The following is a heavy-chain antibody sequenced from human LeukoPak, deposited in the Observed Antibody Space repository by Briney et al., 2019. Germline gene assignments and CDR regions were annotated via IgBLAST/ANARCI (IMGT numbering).Heavy chain of an antibody. D-gene: IGHD3-9*01. CDR2: IYSGGST. J-gene: IGHJ4*02. CDR1: GFTVSSNY. V-gene: IGHV3-66*01. CDR3: ASSGSGLRYFDWSPTLDY. Sequence: PGGSLRLSCAASGFTVSSNYMSWVRQAPGKGLEWVSVIYSGGSTYYADSVKGRFTISRDNSKNTLYLQMNSLRAEDTAVYYCASSGSGLRYFDWSPTLDYWGQGTLVTVSS.